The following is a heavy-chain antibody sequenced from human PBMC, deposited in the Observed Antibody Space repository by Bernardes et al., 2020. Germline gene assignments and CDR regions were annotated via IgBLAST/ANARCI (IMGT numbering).Heavy chain of an antibody. CDR1: GGSISRTTYY. Sequence: TLSLTCTVSGGSISRTTYYWGWIRQPPGKGLEWIASIYYSGSTYYNPSLKSRVTISVDTSKNQFSLKVNSVTAADTAVYFCARHDYGDYGDFDFWGQGTLVTV. CDR2: IYYSGST. CDR3: ARHDYGDYGDFDF. D-gene: IGHD4-17*01. V-gene: IGHV4-39*01. J-gene: IGHJ4*02.